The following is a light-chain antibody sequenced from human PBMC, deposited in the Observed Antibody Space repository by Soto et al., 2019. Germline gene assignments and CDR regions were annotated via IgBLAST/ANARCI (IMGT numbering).Light chain of an antibody. CDR3: SSYVGSSTLL. J-gene: IGLJ2*01. V-gene: IGLV2-23*01. CDR2: EGS. Sequence: QSALTQPASVSGSPGQSITISCTGTSSDVGNYNLVSWYQQHPGKALKLMIYEGSKRPSGVSNRFSGSKSGNTASLTISGLQAEDEADYYCSSYVGSSTLLFGGGTKLTVL. CDR1: SSDVGNYNL.